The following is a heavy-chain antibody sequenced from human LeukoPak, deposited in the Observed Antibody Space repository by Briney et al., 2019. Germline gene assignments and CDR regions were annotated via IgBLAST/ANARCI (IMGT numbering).Heavy chain of an antibody. Sequence: GGSLRLSCAASGFTFSSYGMHWVRQAPGKGLEWVAFIRHDGSNKYYADSVKGRFTISRDNSKNTLYLQMNSLRAEDTAVYYCARSFGYGVDAFDIWGQGTMVTVSS. CDR3: ARSFGYGVDAFDI. V-gene: IGHV3-30*02. D-gene: IGHD5-18*01. J-gene: IGHJ3*02. CDR1: GFTFSSYG. CDR2: IRHDGSNK.